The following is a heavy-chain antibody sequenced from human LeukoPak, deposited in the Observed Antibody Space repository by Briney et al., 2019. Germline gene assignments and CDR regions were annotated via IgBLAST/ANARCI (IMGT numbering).Heavy chain of an antibody. D-gene: IGHD2-15*01. CDR1: GGTFSSYA. J-gene: IGHJ5*02. CDR3: ARVCGSRPCPWFDP. V-gene: IGHV1-69*06. Sequence: SVQISCKASGGTFSSYAISWVRHAPGQGLEWMGGIIPIFGTANYAQKFQGRVTITADKSTSTAYMELSSLRSEDTAVYYCARVCGSRPCPWFDPWGQGTLVTVSS. CDR2: IIPIFGTA.